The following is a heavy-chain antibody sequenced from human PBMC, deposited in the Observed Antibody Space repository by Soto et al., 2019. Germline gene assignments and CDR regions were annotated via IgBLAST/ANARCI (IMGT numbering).Heavy chain of an antibody. J-gene: IGHJ4*02. CDR1: GFTFSGSS. CDR3: TGDLHY. Sequence: PGGSLRLSCAASGFTFSGSSMHWVRQASGKGLEWVGRIRSKANSYATAYAASMKGRFTISRDDSKNTAYLQMNSLRTEDTAVYYCTGDLHYWGQGTLVTVSS. CDR2: IRSKANSYAT. D-gene: IGHD2-21*02. V-gene: IGHV3-73*01.